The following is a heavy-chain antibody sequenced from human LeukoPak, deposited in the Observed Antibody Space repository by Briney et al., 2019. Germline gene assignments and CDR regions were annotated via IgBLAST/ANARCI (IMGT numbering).Heavy chain of an antibody. CDR3: ARDFCSSTSCSPHFDP. CDR1: GYTFTGYY. CDR2: INPNSGGT. D-gene: IGHD2-2*01. Sequence: GASVKVSCKASGYTFTGYYMHWVRQAPGQGLEWMGWINPNSGGTNYAQKFQGRVTMTRDTSISTAYMELSSLRSEDTAVYYCARDFCSSTSCSPHFDPWGQGTLVTVSS. J-gene: IGHJ5*02. V-gene: IGHV1-2*02.